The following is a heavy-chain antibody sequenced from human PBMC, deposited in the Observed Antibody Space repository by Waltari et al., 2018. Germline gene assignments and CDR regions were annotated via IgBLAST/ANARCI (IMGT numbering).Heavy chain of an antibody. J-gene: IGHJ5*02. CDR2: MNPNSGNT. CDR3: ARKGDYYDNSVDGWFDP. V-gene: IGHV1-8*01. D-gene: IGHD3-22*01. Sequence: QVQPVQSGAEVKKPGSSVKVSCKAFGYTFTNYDINWVRQATGQGLEWMGWMNPNSGNTAYAQKFQGRLTMTRNTAISTVYMELSSLRSEDTAVYYCARKGDYYDNSVDGWFDPWGQGTLVTVSS. CDR1: GYTFTNYD.